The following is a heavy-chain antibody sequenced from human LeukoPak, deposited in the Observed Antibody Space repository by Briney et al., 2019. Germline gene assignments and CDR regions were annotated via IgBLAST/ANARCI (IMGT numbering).Heavy chain of an antibody. CDR2: IIHSGST. J-gene: IGHJ3*02. CDR1: GGSFSGSY. D-gene: IGHD6-6*01. CDR3: ARVHRLVPGPFHI. Sequence: SETLSLTCAVYGGSFSGSYWSWIRQSPGKGLEWIGEIIHSGSTTYNPSLKSRVTISIDTSKNQFSLKLSSVTAADTAVYYCARVHRLVPGPFHIWGQGTMVIVSS. V-gene: IGHV4-34*12.